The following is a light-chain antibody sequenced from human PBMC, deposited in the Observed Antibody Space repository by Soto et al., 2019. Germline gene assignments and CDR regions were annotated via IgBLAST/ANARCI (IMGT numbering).Light chain of an antibody. V-gene: IGKV1-9*01. CDR2: AAS. J-gene: IGKJ5*01. CDR1: QGISSY. Sequence: DIQLTQSPSFLSASVGDRVTITCRASQGISSYLAWCQQKPGKAPKLLIYAASTLQSVVPSRFSGSGSGTESTLTLTGLQPEDFATYYCQQLNSYPRTFGQGTRLEIK. CDR3: QQLNSYPRT.